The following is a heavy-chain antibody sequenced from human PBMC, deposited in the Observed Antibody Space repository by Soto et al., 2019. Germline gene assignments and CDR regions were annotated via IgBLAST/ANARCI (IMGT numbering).Heavy chain of an antibody. CDR3: ARSPVAGPYYFDY. Sequence: FLRLSCAASGFTFSSYAMHWVRQAPGKGLEWVAVVSYDGSNKYYADSVKGRFTISRDNSKNTLYLQMNSLRAEDTAVYYCARSPVAGPYYFDYWGQGTLVTVSP. CDR1: GFTFSSYA. CDR2: VSYDGSNK. J-gene: IGHJ4*02. D-gene: IGHD6-19*01. V-gene: IGHV3-30-3*01.